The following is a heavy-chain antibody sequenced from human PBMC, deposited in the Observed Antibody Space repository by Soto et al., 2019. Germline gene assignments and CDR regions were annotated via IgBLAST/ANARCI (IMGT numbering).Heavy chain of an antibody. CDR1: GYTFTGYY. V-gene: IGHV1-2*04. CDR3: ARARSIYDILTGYYSPPNDAFDI. CDR2: INPNSGGT. J-gene: IGHJ3*02. D-gene: IGHD3-9*01. Sequence: APVKVSCKASGYTFTGYYMHWVRQAPGQGLEWMGWINPNSGGTNYAQKFQGWVTMTRDTSISTAYMELSRLRSDDTAVYYCARARSIYDILTGYYSPPNDAFDIWGQGTMVTVSS.